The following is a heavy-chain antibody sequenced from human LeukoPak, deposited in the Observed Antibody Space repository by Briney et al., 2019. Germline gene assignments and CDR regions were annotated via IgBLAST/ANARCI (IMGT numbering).Heavy chain of an antibody. CDR3: ARHGSAYSTFDY. Sequence: PSETLSLTCTVSGGSISSYYWSWIRQPPGKGLEWIGYIYYSGSTNYNPSLKSRVTISVDTSKNQFSLKLSSVTAADTAVYYCARHGSAYSTFDYWGQGTLVTVSS. CDR1: GGSISSYY. D-gene: IGHD5-12*01. CDR2: IYYSGST. V-gene: IGHV4-59*08. J-gene: IGHJ4*02.